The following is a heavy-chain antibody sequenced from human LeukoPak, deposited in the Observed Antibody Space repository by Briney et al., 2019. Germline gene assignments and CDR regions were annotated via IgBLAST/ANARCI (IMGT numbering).Heavy chain of an antibody. Sequence: ASVKVSCKASGGTFSSYAISWVRQAPEQGLKWMGGIIPIFGTANYAQKFQGRVTITADESTSTAYMELSSLRSEDTAVYYCARDMYSSAPAAFDIWGQGTMVTVSS. CDR1: GGTFSSYA. D-gene: IGHD6-25*01. J-gene: IGHJ3*02. CDR3: ARDMYSSAPAAFDI. V-gene: IGHV1-69*13. CDR2: IIPIFGTA.